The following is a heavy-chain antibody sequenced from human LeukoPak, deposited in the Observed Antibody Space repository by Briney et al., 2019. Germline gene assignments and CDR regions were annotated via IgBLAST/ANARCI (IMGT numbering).Heavy chain of an antibody. Sequence: KTSETLSLTCTVSGGPISSYYWSWIRQPPGKGLEWIGYIYYSGSTNYNPSLKSRVTISVDTSKNQFSLKLSSVTAADTAVYYCARWGGGTTGTIPFDYWGQGTLVTVSS. CDR3: ARWGGGTTGTIPFDY. CDR2: IYYSGST. D-gene: IGHD1-1*01. V-gene: IGHV4-59*01. CDR1: GGPISSYY. J-gene: IGHJ4*02.